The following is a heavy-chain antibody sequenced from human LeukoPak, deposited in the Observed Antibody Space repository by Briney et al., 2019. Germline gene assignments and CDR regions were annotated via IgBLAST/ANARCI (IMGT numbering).Heavy chain of an antibody. V-gene: IGHV3-43D*04. D-gene: IGHD6-19*01. J-gene: IGHJ4*02. CDR3: AKDIAVAGKGMDY. Sequence: GGSLTLSCAASGFTFDDYAMHWVRQAPGKGLEWVSLISWDGGSTYYADSVKGRFTISRDNSKNSLYLQMNSLRAEDTALYYCAKDIAVAGKGMDYWGQGTLVTVSS. CDR2: ISWDGGST. CDR1: GFTFDDYA.